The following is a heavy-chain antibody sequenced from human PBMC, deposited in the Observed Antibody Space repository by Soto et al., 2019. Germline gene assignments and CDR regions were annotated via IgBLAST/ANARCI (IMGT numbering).Heavy chain of an antibody. CDR1: GFTFSSYE. D-gene: IGHD6-13*01. Sequence: LRLSCAASGFTFSSYEMNWVRQAPGKGLEWVSYISSSGSTIYYADSVKGRFTISRDNAKNSLYLQMNSLRAEDTAVYYCATALAWTYSSSWYDYWGQGTLVTVSS. J-gene: IGHJ4*02. V-gene: IGHV3-48*03. CDR2: ISSSGSTI. CDR3: ATALAWTYSSSWYDY.